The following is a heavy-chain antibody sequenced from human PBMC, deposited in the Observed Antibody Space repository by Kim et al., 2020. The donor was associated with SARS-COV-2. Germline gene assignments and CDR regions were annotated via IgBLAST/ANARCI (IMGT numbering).Heavy chain of an antibody. D-gene: IGHD6-19*01. CDR1: GGSISSGGYY. CDR2: IYYSGST. V-gene: IGHV4-31*03. Sequence: SETLSLTCTVSGGSISSGGYYWSWIRQHPGKGLEWIGYIYYSGSTYYNPSLKSRVTISVDTSKNQFSLKLSSVTAADTAVYYCARAPGQWLAGGDHWFDPWGQGTLVTVS. CDR3: ARAPGQWLAGGDHWFDP. J-gene: IGHJ5*02.